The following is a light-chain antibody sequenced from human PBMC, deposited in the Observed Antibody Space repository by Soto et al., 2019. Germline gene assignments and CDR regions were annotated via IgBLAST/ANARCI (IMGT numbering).Light chain of an antibody. J-gene: IGKJ4*01. CDR2: DAS. CDR1: QSVSSY. CDR3: QQRSNRPPLT. V-gene: IGKV3-11*01. Sequence: ESVLTQSPATLSLSPGERATLSCRASQSVSSYLAWYQQKPGQAPRPLIYDASNRATGIPARFSGSGSGTDFTLTISSLEPEDFALYYCQQRSNRPPLTFGGGTKVEIK.